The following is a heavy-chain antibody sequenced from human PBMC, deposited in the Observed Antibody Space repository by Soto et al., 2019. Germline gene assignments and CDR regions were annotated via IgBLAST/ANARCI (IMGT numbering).Heavy chain of an antibody. CDR3: ATEIAVAGTMVY. D-gene: IGHD6-19*01. Sequence: ASVKVSCKVSGYTLTELSMHWVRQAPGKGLEWMGGFDPEDGETIYAQKFQGRVTMTEDTSTETAYMELSSLRSEDTAVYYCATEIAVAGTMVYWGQGTLVTVSS. V-gene: IGHV1-24*01. CDR2: FDPEDGET. J-gene: IGHJ4*02. CDR1: GYTLTELS.